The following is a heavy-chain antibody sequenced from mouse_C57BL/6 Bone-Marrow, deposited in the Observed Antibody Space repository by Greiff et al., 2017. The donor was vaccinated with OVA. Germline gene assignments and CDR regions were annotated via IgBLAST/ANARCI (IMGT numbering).Heavy chain of an antibody. CDR1: GFNIKDDY. CDR3: TRQLRPYFDY. D-gene: IGHD3-2*02. Sequence: DVQLVESGAELVRPGASVKLSCTASGFNIKDDYMHWVKQRPEQGLEWLGWIDPANGDTEYASKFQGKATITADTSSNTAYLQLSSLTSEDTAVYYCTRQLRPYFDYWGQGTTLTVSS. J-gene: IGHJ2*01. CDR2: IDPANGDT. V-gene: IGHV14-4*01.